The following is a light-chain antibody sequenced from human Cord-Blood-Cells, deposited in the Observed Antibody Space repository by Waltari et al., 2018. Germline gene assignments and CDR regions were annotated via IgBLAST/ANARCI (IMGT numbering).Light chain of an antibody. J-gene: IGLJ3*02. CDR1: SSDGGGYNY. Sequence: QSALTQPASVSGSPGQSITISCTGTSSDGGGYNYVSWYQQHPGKAPKLMLYDVSKRPSGVSNRFSGSKSRNTASLTISGLQAEDEADYYCSSYTSSSTWVFGGGTKLTVL. CDR3: SSYTSSSTWV. V-gene: IGLV2-14*01. CDR2: DVS.